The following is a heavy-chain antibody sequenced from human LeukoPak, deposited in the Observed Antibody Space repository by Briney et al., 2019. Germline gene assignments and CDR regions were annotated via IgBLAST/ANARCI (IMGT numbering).Heavy chain of an antibody. Sequence: GGSLRLSCAVSGLTVSSNYMSWVRQAPGKGLEWVSAIYSGGSTFYADSVKGRFTISRDNSKNTLYLQMNSLRAEDTAVYYCARDPYNSGSSYFDYWGQGTLVTVSS. J-gene: IGHJ4*02. CDR3: ARDPYNSGSSYFDY. CDR1: GLTVSSNY. V-gene: IGHV3-53*01. CDR2: IYSGGST. D-gene: IGHD3-10*01.